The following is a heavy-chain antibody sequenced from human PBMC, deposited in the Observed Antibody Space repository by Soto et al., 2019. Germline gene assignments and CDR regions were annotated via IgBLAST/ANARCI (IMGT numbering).Heavy chain of an antibody. V-gene: IGHV3-23*01. CDR1: GFTFSSYA. CDR3: VKDTSTWASTYFDY. J-gene: IGHJ4*02. D-gene: IGHD3-3*01. Sequence: EVQLLESGGGLVQPGGSLRLSCAASGFTFSSYAMSWVRQAPGKGLEWVSVISVSGSTTSHADFVEGRFTISRDNSKNTLYLKMNSLRAEDTAVYYCVKDTSTWASTYFDYWGQGTLVTVSS. CDR2: ISVSGSTT.